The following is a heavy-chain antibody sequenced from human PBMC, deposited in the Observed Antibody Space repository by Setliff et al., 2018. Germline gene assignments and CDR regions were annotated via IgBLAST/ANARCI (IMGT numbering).Heavy chain of an antibody. Sequence: SETLSLTCTVSGSSISSSNYYWGWIRQPPGKGLEWIGNIYYGGSAYYNPSLKSRVTISVDTSKNQFSLKLSSVTAADTAMYYCARILGYCSGGSCYVPYWGQGTLVTVSS. D-gene: IGHD2-15*01. V-gene: IGHV4-39*07. CDR3: ARILGYCSGGSCYVPY. J-gene: IGHJ4*02. CDR2: IYYGGSA. CDR1: GSSISSSNYY.